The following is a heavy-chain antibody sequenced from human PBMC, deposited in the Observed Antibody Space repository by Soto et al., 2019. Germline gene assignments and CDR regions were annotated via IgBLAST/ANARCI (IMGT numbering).Heavy chain of an antibody. J-gene: IGHJ4*02. CDR3: ARDPWAADY. CDR1: GFTVSTKY. Sequence: GGSLRLSCAASGFTVSTKYMSWVRQAPGKGLEWVSVIYSGGSTFYADSVRGRFTISRDNSENTVNLQMNSLRAEDTAVYYCARDPWAADYWGQGTLVTVSS. D-gene: IGHD3-16*01. CDR2: IYSGGST. V-gene: IGHV3-66*01.